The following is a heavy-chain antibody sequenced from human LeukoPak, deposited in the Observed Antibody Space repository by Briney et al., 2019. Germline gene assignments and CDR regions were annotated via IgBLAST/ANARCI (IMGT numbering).Heavy chain of an antibody. Sequence: GGSLRLSCAASGFTFSSYWMNWVRQAPGKGLEWVSVVYPGGSGASTYYADSVKGRFTISRDNSKDILYLQMNSLRADDTAVYYCARGDAMNVWGQGTTVTVSS. D-gene: IGHD3-10*01. V-gene: IGHV3-53*01. CDR2: VYPGGSGAST. CDR1: GFTFSSYW. J-gene: IGHJ6*02. CDR3: ARGDAMNV.